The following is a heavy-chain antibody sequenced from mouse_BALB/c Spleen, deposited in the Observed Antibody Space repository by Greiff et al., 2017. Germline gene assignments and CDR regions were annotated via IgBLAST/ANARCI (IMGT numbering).Heavy chain of an antibody. V-gene: IGHV5-6-2*01. J-gene: IGHJ2*01. CDR1: GFTFSSYY. Sequence: EVKLMESGGGLVKLGGSLKLSCAASGFTFSSYYMSWVRQTPEKRLELVAAINSNGGSTYYPDTVKGRFTISRDNAKNTLYLQMSSLKSEDTALYYCARQLGGNYESLYYFDYWGQGTTLTVSS. D-gene: IGHD2-1*01. CDR2: INSNGGST. CDR3: ARQLGGNYESLYYFDY.